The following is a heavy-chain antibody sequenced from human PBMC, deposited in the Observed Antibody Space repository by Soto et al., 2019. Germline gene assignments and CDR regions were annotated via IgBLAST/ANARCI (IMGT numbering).Heavy chain of an antibody. CDR1: GYMFVTYG. CDR3: ARDLDGSGSYYTDY. V-gene: IGHV1-18*01. D-gene: IGHD3-10*01. Sequence: QVKLVQSGAAVKKPGASVKVSCKASGYMFVTYGINWVRQAPGQGLEWMGWISAYNGNTKYAQNRQGRVTMTTDASTSTAYMEMRSLRSDDTAVYYCARDLDGSGSYYTDYWGPGTLVTVSS. CDR2: ISAYNGNT. J-gene: IGHJ4*02.